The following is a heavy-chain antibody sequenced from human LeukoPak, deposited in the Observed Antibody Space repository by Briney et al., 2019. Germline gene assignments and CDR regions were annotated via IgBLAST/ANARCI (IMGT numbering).Heavy chain of an antibody. V-gene: IGHV3-48*03. J-gene: IGHJ4*02. CDR3: AKDRAREGGY. D-gene: IGHD3-10*01. CDR2: ISSSGSTI. CDR1: GFTFSSYE. Sequence: GGSLRLSCAASGFTFSSYEMNWVRQAPGKGLEWVSYISSSGSTIYYADSVKGRFTISRDNSKNTLYLRMNSLRAEDTAVYYCAKDRAREGGYWGQGTLVTVSS.